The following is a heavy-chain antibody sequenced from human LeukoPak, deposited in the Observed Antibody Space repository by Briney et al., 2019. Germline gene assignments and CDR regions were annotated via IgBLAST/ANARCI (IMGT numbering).Heavy chain of an antibody. CDR1: GFTFSSYS. V-gene: IGHV4-4*02. D-gene: IGHD3-3*01. CDR2: IYHSGST. Sequence: GSLRLSCAASGFTFSSYSMNWVRQPPGKGLEWIGEIYHSGSTNYNPSLKSRVTISVDKSKNQFSLKLSSVTAADTAAYYCARLYYDFWSGYYTRTFDYWGQGTLVTVSS. CDR3: ARLYYDFWSGYYTRTFDY. J-gene: IGHJ4*02.